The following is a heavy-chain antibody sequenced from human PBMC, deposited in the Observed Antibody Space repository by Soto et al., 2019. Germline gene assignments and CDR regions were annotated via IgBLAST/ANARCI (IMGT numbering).Heavy chain of an antibody. CDR3: TTEERPRNNKVQLVVFNT. CDR1: GFTFINAW. CDR2: IKSKTDGGTT. Sequence: EVQLVESGGGLVNPGGSLRLSCAASGFTFINAWMSWVRQAPGKGLEWVGRIKSKTDGGTTDYAAPVKGRFTISRDDSRNTLYLQMNSLKTEEDTAVYSXTTEERPRNNKVQLVVFNTWGQGTMVTVFS. V-gene: IGHV3-15*01. D-gene: IGHD6-6*01. J-gene: IGHJ3*02.